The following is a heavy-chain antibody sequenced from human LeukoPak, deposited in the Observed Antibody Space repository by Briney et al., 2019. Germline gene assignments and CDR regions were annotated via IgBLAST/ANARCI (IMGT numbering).Heavy chain of an antibody. CDR3: ASSGYYDSSGYYDY. Sequence: GGSLRLSCAASGFTFSSCWMNWVRQAPGKGLEWVANIKQDGSEMNYVESVKGRFTISRDNAQNSLYLQMNNLRAEDTAVYYCASSGYYDSSGYYDYWGQGTLVTVSS. D-gene: IGHD3-22*01. CDR2: IKQDGSEM. J-gene: IGHJ4*02. CDR1: GFTFSSCW. V-gene: IGHV3-7*01.